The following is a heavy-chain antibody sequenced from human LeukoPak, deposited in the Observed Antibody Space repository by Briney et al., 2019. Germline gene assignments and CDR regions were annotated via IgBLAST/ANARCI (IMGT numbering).Heavy chain of an antibody. CDR2: INPSGGST. D-gene: IGHD6-6*01. V-gene: IGHV1-46*01. CDR1: GYTFTSYY. J-gene: IGHJ6*02. Sequence: ASVKVSCKASGYTFTSYYMHWVRQAPGQGLEWMGIINPSGGSTSYAQKFQGRVTMTRDTSTSTVYMELSSLRSEDTAVYYCASNSGLVKHYYYYYGMDVWGQGTTVTVS. CDR3: ASNSGLVKHYYYYYGMDV.